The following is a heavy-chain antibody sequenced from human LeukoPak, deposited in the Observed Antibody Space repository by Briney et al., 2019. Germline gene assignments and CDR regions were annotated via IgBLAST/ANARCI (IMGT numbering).Heavy chain of an antibody. CDR1: GFTFSSFS. CDR3: AKDYYGGDSHYYGMDV. V-gene: IGHV3-23*01. D-gene: IGHD4-23*01. J-gene: IGHJ6*02. CDR2: IIASGGST. Sequence: PGGSLRLSCAASGFTFSSFSMNWVRQAPGKGLEWVSGIIASGGSTYYADSVKGRFTISRDNSKNTLYLQMNSLRAEDTAVYYCAKDYYGGDSHYYGMDVWGQGTTVTVSS.